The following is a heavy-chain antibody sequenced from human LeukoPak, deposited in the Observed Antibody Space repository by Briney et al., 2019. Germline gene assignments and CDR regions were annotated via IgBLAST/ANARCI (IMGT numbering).Heavy chain of an antibody. CDR3: VRSKSGTYGWFDP. CDR1: GGSISGYY. V-gene: IGHV4-59*01. Sequence: PSETLSLTCTVSGGSISGYYWSWIRQPPGKGLEWIGYIYYTGSTNYNPSLKSRVIISVDTSKNQFSLKASSVTAADTAVYYCVRSKSGTYGWFDPWGQGTLVTVSS. D-gene: IGHD4-17*01. J-gene: IGHJ5*02. CDR2: IYYTGST.